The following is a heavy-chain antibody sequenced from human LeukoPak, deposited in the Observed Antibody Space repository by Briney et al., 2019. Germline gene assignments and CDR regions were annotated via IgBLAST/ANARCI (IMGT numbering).Heavy chain of an antibody. J-gene: IGHJ6*02. V-gene: IGHV4-61*01. Sequence: SETLSLTCTVSGGSVSSGSYYWNWTRQPPGKGLEWIGYINYSGSTNYNPSLKSRVTISVDTSKNQFSLKLSSVTAADTAVYYCARDLDLGAATSGMDVWGQGTTVTVSS. CDR1: GGSVSSGSYY. CDR3: ARDLDLGAATSGMDV. D-gene: IGHD2-15*01. CDR2: INYSGST.